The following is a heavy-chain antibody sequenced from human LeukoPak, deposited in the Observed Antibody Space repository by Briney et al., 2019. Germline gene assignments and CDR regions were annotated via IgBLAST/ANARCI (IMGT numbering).Heavy chain of an antibody. Sequence: GGSPRLSCAASGFTFSDYYMSWIRQAPGKGLEWVSYISSTGGTLYYADSVKGRFTISRDNAKKSLYLQLISLRAEDTAVYYCARVPLEGVTLDHYMDVWGKGTTVTVSS. V-gene: IGHV3-11*04. D-gene: IGHD4-11*01. CDR2: ISSTGGTL. CDR1: GFTFSDYY. CDR3: ARVPLEGVTLDHYMDV. J-gene: IGHJ6*03.